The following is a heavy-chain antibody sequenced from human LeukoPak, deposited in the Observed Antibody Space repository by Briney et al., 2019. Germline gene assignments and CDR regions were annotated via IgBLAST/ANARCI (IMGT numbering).Heavy chain of an antibody. D-gene: IGHD2-2*01. CDR2: ISGSGGSA. CDR3: AKGIVVVVPAALDY. Sequence: PGGSLRLSCAASGFTFSSYAMSWVRQAPGKGLEWVSAISGSGGSAYYADSVKGRFTISRDNSKNTLYLQMNSLRAEDTAVYYCAKGIVVVVPAALDYWGQGTLVTVSS. J-gene: IGHJ4*02. V-gene: IGHV3-23*01. CDR1: GFTFSSYA.